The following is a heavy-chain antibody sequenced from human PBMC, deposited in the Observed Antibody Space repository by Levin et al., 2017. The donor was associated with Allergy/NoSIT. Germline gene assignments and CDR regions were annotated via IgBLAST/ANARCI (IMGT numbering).Heavy chain of an antibody. V-gene: IGHV4-39*01. CDR2: IYYSGNT. CDR3: ARHFTGHWYDSSGANFDY. J-gene: IGHJ4*02. CDR1: GGSISTTGYY. Sequence: SQTLSLTCTVSGGSISTTGYYWGWVRQPPGKGLEWIGSIYYSGNTYHNPSLKSRVTISVDTSKNQFSLNLNSVTAADTAVYYCARHFTGHWYDSSGANFDYWGQGTLVTVAS. D-gene: IGHD3-22*01.